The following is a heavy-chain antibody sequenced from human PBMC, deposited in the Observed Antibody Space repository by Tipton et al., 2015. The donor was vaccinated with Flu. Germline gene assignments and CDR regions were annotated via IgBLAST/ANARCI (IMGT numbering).Heavy chain of an antibody. CDR2: ITPSGTTR. CDR1: GFTFSSYE. Sequence: SLRLSCAASGFTFSSYEMNWVRQAPGKGPEWVSYITPSGTTRYYADSVKGRFSTSRDNAKNSLYLQMNSLRAEDTAVYYCARGFIRLCDYWGQGTPVTVSS. D-gene: IGHD3-16*01. V-gene: IGHV3-48*03. J-gene: IGHJ4*02. CDR3: ARGFIRLCDY.